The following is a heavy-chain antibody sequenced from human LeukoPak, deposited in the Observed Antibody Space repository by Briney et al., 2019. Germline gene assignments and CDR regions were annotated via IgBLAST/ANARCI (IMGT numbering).Heavy chain of an antibody. CDR1: GFIFSRYS. CDR3: VGEGLVEPAATEGFDA. J-gene: IGHJ5*02. D-gene: IGHD2-2*01. V-gene: IGHV3-21*06. Sequence: GGSLRLSCATSGFIFSRYSMNWVRQVPGKGLEWVSSIGGTSRSIYHADSVEGRFTISRDNAKNSLFLQMNSLRGEDTAAYYCVGEGLVEPAATEGFDAWGQGTLVTVSS. CDR2: IGGTSRSI.